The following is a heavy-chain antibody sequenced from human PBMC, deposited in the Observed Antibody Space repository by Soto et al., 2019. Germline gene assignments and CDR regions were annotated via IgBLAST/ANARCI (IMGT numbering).Heavy chain of an antibody. CDR2: INGDGTST. J-gene: IGHJ3*02. V-gene: IGHV3-74*01. D-gene: IGHD1-1*01. CDR1: GFTFDSSW. Sequence: PVGSLRLSCAASGFTFDSSWMHWVRQAAGKGLVWVSRINGDGTSTSYADSVKGRFTISRDNAKNTLYLQMDSLRVEDTAVYYCTRWDYNSVNAFHIWGQGTMVTVSS. CDR3: TRWDYNSVNAFHI.